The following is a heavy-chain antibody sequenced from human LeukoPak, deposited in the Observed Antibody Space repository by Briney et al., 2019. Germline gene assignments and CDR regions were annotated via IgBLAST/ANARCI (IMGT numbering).Heavy chain of an antibody. CDR2: ISAYNGDT. D-gene: IGHD3-22*01. CDR3: ARPLTYYYDSNGRYAFEI. J-gene: IGHJ3*02. CDR1: GYRFSSYG. Sequence: GASVKVSCKASGYRFSSYGIIWVRQAPGQGLEWMGWISAYNGDTNSAQKFQGRVTMTTDTSASTAYMELRSLRSVDTAIYYCARPLTYYYDSNGRYAFEIWGQGTMVAVSS. V-gene: IGHV1-18*01.